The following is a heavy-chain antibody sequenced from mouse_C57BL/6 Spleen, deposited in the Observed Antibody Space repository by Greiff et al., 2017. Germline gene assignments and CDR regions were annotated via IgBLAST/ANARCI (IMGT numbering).Heavy chain of an antibody. Sequence: EVQRVESGGGLVKPGGSLKLSCAASGFTFSSYAMSWVRQTPEKRLEWVATISDGGSYTYYPDNVKGRFTISRDNAKNNLYMQMSQLKTEDTAVDYCARDLGALYWYFDVWGTGTTVTVSS. CDR1: GFTFSSYA. CDR3: ARDLGALYWYFDV. CDR2: ISDGGSYT. J-gene: IGHJ1*03. D-gene: IGHD4-1*01. V-gene: IGHV5-4*01.